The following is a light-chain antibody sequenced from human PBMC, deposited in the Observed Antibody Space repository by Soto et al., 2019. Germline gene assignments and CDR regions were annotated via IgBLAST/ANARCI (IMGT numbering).Light chain of an antibody. J-gene: IGLJ2*01. CDR1: SSDVGAYNY. CDR3: SSYTSSNTLV. V-gene: IGLV2-14*01. CDR2: EVS. Sequence: QSALTQPASGSGSPGHSITISCTGTSSDVGAYNYVSWYQQHPGKAPKLMIFEVSDRPSGVSNRFSGSKSGNTASLPISGLQAEDEADYYCSSYTSSNTLVFGGGTKLTVL.